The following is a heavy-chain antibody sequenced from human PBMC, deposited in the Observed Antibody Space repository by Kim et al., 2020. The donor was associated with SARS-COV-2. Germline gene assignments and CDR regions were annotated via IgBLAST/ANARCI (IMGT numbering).Heavy chain of an antibody. D-gene: IGHD3-9*01. CDR2: IYYSGST. V-gene: IGHV4-39*07. CDR1: GGSISSSSYY. Sequence: SETLSLTCTVSGGSISSSSYYWGWIRQPPGKGLEWIGSIYYSGSTYYNPSLKSRVTISVDTSKNQFSLKLSSVTAADTAVYYCARDRDPNVLRYFDCLFNSSLVFHFCGPGTLVTVSS. CDR3: ARDRDPNVLRYFDCLFNSSLVFHF. J-gene: IGHJ1*01.